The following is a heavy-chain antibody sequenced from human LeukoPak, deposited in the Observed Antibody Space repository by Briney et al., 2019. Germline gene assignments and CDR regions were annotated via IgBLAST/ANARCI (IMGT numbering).Heavy chain of an antibody. CDR2: ISYDGSNK. J-gene: IGHJ4*02. V-gene: IGHV3-30*18. Sequence: GGSLRLSCAASGFTFSSYGMHWVRQAPGKGLEWVAVISYDGSNKYYADSVKGRFTISRDNSKNTLYLQMNSLRAEDTAVYYCAKDSNAKELPELFGYWGQGTLVTVSS. CDR1: GFTFSSYG. CDR3: AKDSNAKELPELFGY. D-gene: IGHD1-14*01.